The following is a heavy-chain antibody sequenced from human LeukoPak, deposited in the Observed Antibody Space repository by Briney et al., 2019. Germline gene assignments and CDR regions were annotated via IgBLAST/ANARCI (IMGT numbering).Heavy chain of an antibody. CDR1: GGTFGSYT. CDR3: AAVVEMATIWGFDY. Sequence: SVKVSCKASGGTFGSYTISWVRQAPGQGLEWMGRIIPILGIANYAQKFQGRVTITADKSTSTAYMELSSLRSEDTAVYYCAAVVEMATIWGFDYWGQGTLVTVSS. J-gene: IGHJ4*02. CDR2: IIPILGIA. D-gene: IGHD5-24*01. V-gene: IGHV1-69*02.